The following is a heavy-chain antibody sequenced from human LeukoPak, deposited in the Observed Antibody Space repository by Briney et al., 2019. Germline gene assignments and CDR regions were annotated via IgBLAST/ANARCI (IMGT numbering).Heavy chain of an antibody. V-gene: IGHV4-39*01. CDR2: IYYRGNT. Sequence: PSETLSLTCTVSGGSISSSSFYWGWIRQPPGKGLEWIGSIYYRGNTYYNPSLKSRVTISVGTSKNQFSLKLSSVTAADTAVYYCARSRDGYISTFDYWGQGTLVTVPS. J-gene: IGHJ4*02. CDR3: ARSRDGYISTFDY. CDR1: GGSISSSSFY. D-gene: IGHD5-24*01.